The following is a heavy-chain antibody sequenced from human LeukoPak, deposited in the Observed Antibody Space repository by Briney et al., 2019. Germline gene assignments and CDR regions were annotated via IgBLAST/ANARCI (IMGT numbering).Heavy chain of an antibody. CDR1: GFSLSTSGMC. J-gene: IGHJ4*02. Sequence: SGPALVKPTQTLTLTCTFSGFSLSTSGMCVSWIRQPPGKALEWLARIDWDDDKYYSTSLKTRLTISKDTSKNQVVLTMTNMDPVDTATYYCARYYYDSSGYFATFDYWGQGTLVTVSS. V-gene: IGHV2-70*11. D-gene: IGHD3-22*01. CDR2: IDWDDDK. CDR3: ARYYYDSSGYFATFDY.